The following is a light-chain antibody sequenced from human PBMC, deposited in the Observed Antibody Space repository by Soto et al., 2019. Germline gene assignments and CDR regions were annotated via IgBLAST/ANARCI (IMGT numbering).Light chain of an antibody. Sequence: IQLTQSPFSLSASVGDRVTITCRAGQGISSSLAWYQQKPGKAPNLLISAASTLQTGIPSRFSGSGSGTDFALTISSLQPEDFATYYCQQIDSYPRTFGQGTKVEIK. V-gene: IGKV1-9*01. J-gene: IGKJ1*01. CDR2: AAS. CDR1: QGISSS. CDR3: QQIDSYPRT.